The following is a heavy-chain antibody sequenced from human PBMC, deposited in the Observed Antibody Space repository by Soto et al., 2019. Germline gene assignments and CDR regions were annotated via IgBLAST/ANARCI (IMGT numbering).Heavy chain of an antibody. V-gene: IGHV4-39*01. CDR2: IYYSGST. Sequence: SETLSLTCTVSGGSISSSNYYWGWIRQPPGKGLGWIGSIYYSGSTSYNSSLKSRVTISVDTSKNQFSLRLSSVTAADTAVYYCASPTLGAFDMWGQGTMVTVS. D-gene: IGHD3-16*01. CDR3: ASPTLGAFDM. CDR1: GGSISSSNYY. J-gene: IGHJ3*02.